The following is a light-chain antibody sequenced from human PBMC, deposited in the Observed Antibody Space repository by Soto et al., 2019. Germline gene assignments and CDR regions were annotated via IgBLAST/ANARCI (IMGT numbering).Light chain of an antibody. V-gene: IGLV2-14*01. CDR2: EVS. Sequence: QSVLTQPASVSGSPGQSITISCTGTSSDVGGYNYVSWYQQHPGEAPKLMIYEVSNRPSGVSNRSSGSKSGNTASLTISGLQAEDEADYYCSSYTSSSTPGVFGTGTKVTAL. J-gene: IGLJ1*01. CDR3: SSYTSSSTPGV. CDR1: SSDVGGYNY.